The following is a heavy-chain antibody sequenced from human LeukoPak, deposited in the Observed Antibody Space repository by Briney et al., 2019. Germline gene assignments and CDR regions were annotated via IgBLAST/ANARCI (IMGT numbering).Heavy chain of an antibody. D-gene: IGHD4-11*01. CDR3: VRRTYSNYFFGY. V-gene: IGHV3-11*01. CDR2: ISGSGDSK. Sequence: PGGSLRLSCAASGFTFSDYYMSWIRQAPGKGLEWVSYISGSGDSKFYADSVKGRFTISRGNAKNSLYLQMNSLRAEDTAVYYCVRRTYSNYFFGYWGQGTLVTVSS. J-gene: IGHJ4*02. CDR1: GFTFSDYY.